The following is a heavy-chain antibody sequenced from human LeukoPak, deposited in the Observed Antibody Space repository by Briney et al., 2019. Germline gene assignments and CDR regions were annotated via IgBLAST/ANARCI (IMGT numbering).Heavy chain of an antibody. CDR1: GGSISSGDYY. CDR2: IYYSGST. CDR3: ARALGSGSYYLDY. D-gene: IGHD3-10*01. Sequence: SETLSPTCTVSGGSISSGDYYWSWIRQPPGKGLEWIGYIYYSGSTYYNPSLKSRVTISVDTSKNQFSLKLSSVTAADTAVYYCARALGSGSYYLDYWGQGTLVTVSS. V-gene: IGHV4-30-4*01. J-gene: IGHJ4*02.